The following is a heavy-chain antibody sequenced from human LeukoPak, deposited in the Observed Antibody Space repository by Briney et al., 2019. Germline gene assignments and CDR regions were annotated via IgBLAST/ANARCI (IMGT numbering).Heavy chain of an antibody. D-gene: IGHD3-10*01. CDR3: ARDRPHYYGSGTYYTPEYYFDY. CDR1: GGSISSGSYY. Sequence: SQTLPLTCTVSGGSISSGSYYWSWIRQPAGKGLEWIGRIYTSGSTNYNPSLKSRVTISVDTSKNQFSLKLSSVTAADTAVYYCARDRPHYYGSGTYYTPEYYFDYWGQGTLVTVSS. CDR2: IYTSGST. V-gene: IGHV4-61*02. J-gene: IGHJ4*02.